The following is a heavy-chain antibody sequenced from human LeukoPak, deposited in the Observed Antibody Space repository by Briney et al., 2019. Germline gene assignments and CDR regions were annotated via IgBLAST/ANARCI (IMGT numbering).Heavy chain of an antibody. CDR1: GFTFSSYD. D-gene: IGHD3-22*01. CDR3: ANDQGRTTYYYDSSGSTSDY. J-gene: IGHJ4*02. V-gene: IGHV3-23*01. Sequence: PGGSLRLSCAASGFTFSSYDMTWVRPAPGKGLEWVSAISGSGGSTYYADSVKGRFTISRDNSKNTLYLQMNSLRAEDTAVYYCANDQGRTTYYYDSSGSTSDYWGQGTLVTVSS. CDR2: ISGSGGST.